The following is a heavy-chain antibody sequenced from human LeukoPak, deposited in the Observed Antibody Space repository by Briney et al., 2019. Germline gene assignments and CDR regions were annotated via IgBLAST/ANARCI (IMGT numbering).Heavy chain of an antibody. J-gene: IGHJ5*02. D-gene: IGHD3-9*01. CDR2: IYYSGST. Sequence: SETLSLTCTVSGGSISSGGYYWSWIRQHPGKGLEWIGYIYYSGSTYYNPSLKSRVTISVDTSKNQFSLKLSSVTAADTAVYYCARDSRNYDILTGYRYNWFDPWGQGTLVTVSS. CDR3: ARDSRNYDILTGYRYNWFDP. CDR1: GGSISSGGYY. V-gene: IGHV4-31*03.